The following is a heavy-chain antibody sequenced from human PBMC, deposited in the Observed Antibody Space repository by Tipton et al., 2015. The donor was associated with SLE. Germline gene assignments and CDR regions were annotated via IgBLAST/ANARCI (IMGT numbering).Heavy chain of an antibody. CDR3: ATAGGVIVVVPRDY. D-gene: IGHD3-22*01. Sequence: SLRLSCAASGFTFSSYSMNWVRQAPGKGLEWVSYISSSSSTIYYADSVKGRFTISRDNAKNSLYLQMNSLRAEDTAVYYCATAGGVIVVVPRDYWGQGTLVTVSS. V-gene: IGHV3-48*01. CDR2: ISSSSSTI. J-gene: IGHJ4*02. CDR1: GFTFSSYS.